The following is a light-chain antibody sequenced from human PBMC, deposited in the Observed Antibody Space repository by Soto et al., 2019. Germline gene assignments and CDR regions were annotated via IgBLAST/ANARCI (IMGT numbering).Light chain of an antibody. Sequence: EIVLTQSPGTLSLSPGERATLSCRASQSVSSSSLAWYQQKPGQAPRLLIYGASSRATGIPDRFSGSGSGTDVPLAISSLQSEVSAVYYCHQYNSWPRGTFGPGTKVEIK. CDR3: HQYNSWPRGT. CDR2: GAS. V-gene: IGKV3-20*01. CDR1: QSVSSSS. J-gene: IGKJ3*01.